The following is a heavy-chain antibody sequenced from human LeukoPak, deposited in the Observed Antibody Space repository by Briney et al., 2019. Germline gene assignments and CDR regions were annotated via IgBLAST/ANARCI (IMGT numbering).Heavy chain of an antibody. Sequence: SVKVSCKASGYTFTSYGISWVRQAPGQGLEWLGGIIPDFGITKYAQNFQDRVTITADESTSTAYMELSRLRSEDTAIYYCARMAYCSGGRCMSFFDPWGQGTLVTVSS. D-gene: IGHD2-15*01. CDR2: IIPDFGIT. CDR1: GYTFTSYG. V-gene: IGHV1-69*13. J-gene: IGHJ5*02. CDR3: ARMAYCSGGRCMSFFDP.